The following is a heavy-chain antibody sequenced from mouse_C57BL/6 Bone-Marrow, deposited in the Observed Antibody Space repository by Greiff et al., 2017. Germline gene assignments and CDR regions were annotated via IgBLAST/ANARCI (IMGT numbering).Heavy chain of an antibody. D-gene: IGHD4-1*01. V-gene: IGHV5-12*01. CDR1: GFTFSDYY. CDR2: ISNGGGST. CDR3: ARHDWDWFAY. Sequence: EVKVVESGGGLVQPGGSLKLSCAASGFTFSDYYMYLVRQTPEKRLEWVAYISNGGGSTYYPDTVKGRFTISRDNAKNTLYLQMSRLKSEDTAMYYCARHDWDWFAYWGQGTLVTVSA. J-gene: IGHJ3*01.